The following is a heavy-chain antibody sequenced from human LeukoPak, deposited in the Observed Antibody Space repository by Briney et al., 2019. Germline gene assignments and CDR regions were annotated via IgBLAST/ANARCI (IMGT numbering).Heavy chain of an antibody. V-gene: IGHV3-30*02. J-gene: IGHJ5*02. Sequence: GESLRLSCAASGFTFSSYGMHWVRQAPGKGLEWVAFIRYDGSSTYYADSVKGRFTISRDNSKNMLYLEMNSLRAEDTAVYYCAKGLYHYDSSGYPSWGQGTLVTVSS. CDR2: IRYDGSST. CDR3: AKGLYHYDSSGYPS. CDR1: GFTFSSYG. D-gene: IGHD3-22*01.